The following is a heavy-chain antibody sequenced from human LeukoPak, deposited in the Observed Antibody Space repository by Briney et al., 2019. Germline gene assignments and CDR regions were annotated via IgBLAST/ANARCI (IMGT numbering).Heavy chain of an antibody. J-gene: IGHJ4*02. V-gene: IGHV5-10-1*01. CDR1: GYRFPSYW. D-gene: IGHD3-10*01. Sequence: GESLRISCKASGYRFPSYWITWVRQMPGKGLEWMGGIDPIDSYTTYSPSFQGHVTISVDKSISTAYLQWSSLKASDTAMYYCARQTRDGSGSRGYSFDFWGQGTLVTVSS. CDR3: ARQTRDGSGSRGYSFDF. CDR2: IDPIDSYT.